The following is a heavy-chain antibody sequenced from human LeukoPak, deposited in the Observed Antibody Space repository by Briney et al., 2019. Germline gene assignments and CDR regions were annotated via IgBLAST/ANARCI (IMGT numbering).Heavy chain of an antibody. J-gene: IGHJ3*02. CDR1: GGSISSYY. D-gene: IGHD1-26*01. V-gene: IGHV4-59*01. CDR3: ARVRELLEPEFDFDI. Sequence: SETLSLTCTVSGGSISSYYWSWIRQPPGKGLEWIGYIYYSGSTNYNPSLKSRVTISVDTSKNQFSLKLSSVTAADTAVYYCARVRELLEPEFDFDIRGQGTMVTVSS. CDR2: IYYSGST.